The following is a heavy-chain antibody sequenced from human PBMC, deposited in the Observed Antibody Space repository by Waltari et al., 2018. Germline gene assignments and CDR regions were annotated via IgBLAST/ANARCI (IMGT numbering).Heavy chain of an antibody. CDR3: ARGGAYSGCDY. CDR2: LKHEGSEK. Sequence: EVQLVESGGGLVQPGGSLRLSCAASGFTFSSYWMTWDRQAPGKGRDGGSRLKHEGSEKYYVDAGKGRFTISRDNAKNALYLQMNSLRAEDTAVFYCARGGAYSGCDYWGQGTLVTVSS. CDR1: GFTFSSYW. J-gene: IGHJ4*02. V-gene: IGHV3-7*01. D-gene: IGHD2-15*01.